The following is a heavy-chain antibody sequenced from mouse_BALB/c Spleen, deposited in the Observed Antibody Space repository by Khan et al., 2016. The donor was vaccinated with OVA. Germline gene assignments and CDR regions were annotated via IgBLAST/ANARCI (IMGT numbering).Heavy chain of an antibody. V-gene: IGHV3-2*02. J-gene: IGHJ3*01. CDR2: ISYSGRT. CDR3: AMGRTY. D-gene: IGHD4-1*01. Sequence: EVKLLESGPGLVKPSQSLSLTCTVTGYSITSDYAWNWIRQFPGNKLEWMGYISYSGRTSYNPSLKSRISVTRDTSKNQFFLQLNSVTTEDTATXYCAMGRTYWGQGTLVTVSA. CDR1: GYSITSDYA.